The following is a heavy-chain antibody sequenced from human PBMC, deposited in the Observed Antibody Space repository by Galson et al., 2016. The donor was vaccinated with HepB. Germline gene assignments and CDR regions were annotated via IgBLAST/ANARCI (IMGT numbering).Heavy chain of an antibody. CDR3: ARSKRDTRDY. J-gene: IGHJ4*02. CDR2: ISGSSSTI. V-gene: IGHV3-11*04. CDR1: GFTFSDFF. Sequence: SLRLSCAASGFTFSDFFMTWIRQAPGKGLEWVSYISGSSSTIYYADSVKGRFTISRDNAKNSLYLQMNSLRAEDTAIYFCARSKRDTRDYWGQGTLVTVSS. D-gene: IGHD5-24*01.